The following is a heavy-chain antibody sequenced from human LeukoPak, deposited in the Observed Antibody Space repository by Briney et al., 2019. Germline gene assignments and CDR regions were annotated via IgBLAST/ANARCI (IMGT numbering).Heavy chain of an antibody. V-gene: IGHV3-33*01. CDR2: IWYDGSNK. J-gene: IGHJ4*02. CDR3: ALDYSSSFDY. D-gene: IGHD4-11*01. Sequence: GGSLRLSGAASGFTFSSYGMHWVRQAPGKGLEWVAVIWYDGSNKYYADSVKGRFTISRDNSKNTLYLQMNSLRAEDTAVYYCALDYSSSFDYWGQGTLVTVSS. CDR1: GFTFSSYG.